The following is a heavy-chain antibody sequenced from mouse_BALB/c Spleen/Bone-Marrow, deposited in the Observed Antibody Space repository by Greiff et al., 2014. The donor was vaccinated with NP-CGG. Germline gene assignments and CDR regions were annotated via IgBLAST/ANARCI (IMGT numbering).Heavy chain of an antibody. CDR3: GRGNYDYDSWFGY. V-gene: IGHV1-37*01. CDR1: GYSFTGYF. J-gene: IGHJ3*01. Sequence: EVQLQQSGPELVKPGASVKKSCKASGYSFTGYFMNWMKQSHGKSLEWIGRINPYNGDPFYNQKFKGKATLTVDKSSSTAHMELLSLTSEDSAVYYCGRGNYDYDSWFGYWGQGTLVTVSA. D-gene: IGHD2-4*01. CDR2: INPYNGDP.